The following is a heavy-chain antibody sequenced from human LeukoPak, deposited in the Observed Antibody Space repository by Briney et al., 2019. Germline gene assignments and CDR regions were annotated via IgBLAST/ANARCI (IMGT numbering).Heavy chain of an antibody. CDR3: ARRRDYFDY. J-gene: IGHJ4*01. Sequence: GGSLRLSCVVSGFDLSDYYMSWIRQAPGKGLEWISYISSSGGNIYFADSVKGRFTMSRDNARGSLYLQMNSLTADDTAIYNCARRRDYFDYWGQGTLVTVSS. CDR2: ISSSGGNI. CDR1: GFDLSDYY. V-gene: IGHV3-11*01.